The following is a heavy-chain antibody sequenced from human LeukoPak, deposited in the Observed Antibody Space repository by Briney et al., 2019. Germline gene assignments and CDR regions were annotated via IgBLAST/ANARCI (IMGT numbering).Heavy chain of an antibody. D-gene: IGHD4-17*01. CDR2: INNRGSST. CDR1: GFTFSSYT. J-gene: IGHJ4*02. CDR3: AKERQTGDYFTSDY. Sequence: GGSLRLSCAASGFTFSSYTMSWVRQAPGEGLEWLSAINNRGSSTYYAGSVKDRFTISGDNSENTLYLQMSSLTVDDTAVYFCAKERQTGDYFTSDYWGQGTLVTVSS. V-gene: IGHV3-23*01.